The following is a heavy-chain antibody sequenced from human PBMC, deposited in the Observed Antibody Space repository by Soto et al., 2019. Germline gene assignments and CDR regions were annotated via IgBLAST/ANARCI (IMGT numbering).Heavy chain of an antibody. CDR1: GGTFSSYA. D-gene: IGHD3-22*01. V-gene: IGHV1-69*13. CDR3: ASYDSSGPLLDY. Sequence: ASVKVSCKASGGTFSSYAISWVRQAPGQGLEWMGGIIPIFGTANYAQKFQGRVTITADESTSTAYMELSSLRSEDTAVYYCASYDSSGPLLDYWGQGTLVTVSS. J-gene: IGHJ4*02. CDR2: IIPIFGTA.